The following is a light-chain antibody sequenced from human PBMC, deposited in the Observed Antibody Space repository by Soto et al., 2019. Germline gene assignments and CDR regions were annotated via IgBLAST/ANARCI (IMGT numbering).Light chain of an antibody. CDR2: NXS. Sequence: IVLPQSPATLTLSPGERATVAXRARPSVSAYLAWYQQKPGXAPRXXXANXSNMATGSPDRLSGSGSATDFTLTISRLEPADFSVYYFQQYGSSSRTFGQGTRLEIK. CDR1: PSVSAY. CDR3: QQYGSSSRT. J-gene: IGKJ5*01. V-gene: IGKV3-11*01.